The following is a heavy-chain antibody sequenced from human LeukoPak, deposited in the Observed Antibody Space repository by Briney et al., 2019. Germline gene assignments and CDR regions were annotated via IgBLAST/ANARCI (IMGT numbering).Heavy chain of an antibody. Sequence: GASVKVSCKASGYTFTGYYMHWVRQAPGQGLEWMGWINPNSGGTNYAQKFQGRVTMTRDTSISTAYMELSRLRFDDTAVYYCARETYGSGSYYKYWGQGTLVTVSS. V-gene: IGHV1-2*02. CDR2: INPNSGGT. J-gene: IGHJ4*02. CDR1: GYTFTGYY. D-gene: IGHD3-10*01. CDR3: ARETYGSGSYYKY.